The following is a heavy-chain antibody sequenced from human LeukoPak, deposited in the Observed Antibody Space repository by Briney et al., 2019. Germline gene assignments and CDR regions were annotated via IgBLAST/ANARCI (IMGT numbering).Heavy chain of an antibody. Sequence: GGSLRLSCAASGFTFSSYSMNWVRQAPGKGLEWVSSISSSSSYIYYADSVKGRFTISRDNAKNSLYLQTNSLRAEDTAVYYCVRGRLYPEMDYYYMDVWGKGTTVTVSS. CDR3: VRGRLYPEMDYYYMDV. CDR1: GFTFSSYS. CDR2: ISSSSSYI. J-gene: IGHJ6*03. V-gene: IGHV3-21*01. D-gene: IGHD5-24*01.